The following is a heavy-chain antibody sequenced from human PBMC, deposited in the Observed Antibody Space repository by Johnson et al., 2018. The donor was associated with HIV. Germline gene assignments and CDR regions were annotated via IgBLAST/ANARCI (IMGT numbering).Heavy chain of an antibody. D-gene: IGHD2-21*01. CDR2: ISFAGVKT. CDR3: ARDRASILWVGATQFAFDI. J-gene: IGHJ3*02. Sequence: QEQLVESGGGVVQPGRSLRLSCVASGFSFSSYGMAWVRQAPGKGLEWVTVISFAGVKTYYVDSVKGRFTISRDNAKNSLYLQMNSLRAEDTAVYYCARDRASILWVGATQFAFDIWGQGTMVTVSS. CDR1: GFSFSSYG. V-gene: IGHV3-33*08.